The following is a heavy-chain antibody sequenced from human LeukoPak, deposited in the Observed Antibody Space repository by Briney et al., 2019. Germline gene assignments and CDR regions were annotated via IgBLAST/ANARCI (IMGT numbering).Heavy chain of an antibody. D-gene: IGHD3-10*01. CDR2: IGTTADT. Sequence: GGSLRLSCAASGFTFSRYHMNWVRQTEGKGLEWVSAIGTTADTYYPDSVKGRFTISRADAKTSLYLQMDSLRAGDTAVYYCARWGGLFGGDAYDLWGQGTVVTVSS. CDR1: GFTFSRYH. CDR3: ARWGGLFGGDAYDL. V-gene: IGHV3-13*01. J-gene: IGHJ3*01.